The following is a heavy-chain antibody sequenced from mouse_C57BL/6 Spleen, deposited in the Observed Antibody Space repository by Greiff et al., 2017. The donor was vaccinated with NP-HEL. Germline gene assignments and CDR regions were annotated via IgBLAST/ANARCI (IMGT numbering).Heavy chain of an antibody. V-gene: IGHV1-59*01. J-gene: IGHJ1*03. CDR2: IDPSDSYT. Sequence: VKLQQPGAELVRPGTSVKLSCKASGYTFTSYWMHWVKQRPGQGLEWIGVIDPSDSYTNYNQKFKGKATLTVDTSSSTAYMQLSSLTSEDSAVYYCARWDTTVVARYFDVWGTGTTVTVSS. D-gene: IGHD1-1*01. CDR3: ARWDTTVVARYFDV. CDR1: GYTFTSYW.